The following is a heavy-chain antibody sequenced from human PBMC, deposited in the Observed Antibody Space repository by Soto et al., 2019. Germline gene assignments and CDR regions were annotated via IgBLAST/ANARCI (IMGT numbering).Heavy chain of an antibody. Sequence: QVQFVQSGPEVRKPGASVRLSCATSGYIFNQYYIHWVRQAPGQGLEWMGIINLRGGTTEYAHKFRGRVTVTGDTSTRTAYMELSSLRSEDTALYFCARGPDDSDVPRWDHWGQGTLITVSS. V-gene: IGHV1-46*02. CDR1: GYIFNQYY. J-gene: IGHJ4*02. D-gene: IGHD4-17*01. CDR2: INLRGGTT. CDR3: ARGPDDSDVPRWDH.